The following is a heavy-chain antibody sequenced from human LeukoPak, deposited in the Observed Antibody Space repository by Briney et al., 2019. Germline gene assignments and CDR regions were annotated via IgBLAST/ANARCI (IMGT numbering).Heavy chain of an antibody. D-gene: IGHD3-22*01. Sequence: SETLSLTCTVSGGSISSSSYYWGWIRQPPGKGLEWIGSIYYSGSTYYNPSLKSRVTISVDTSKNQFSLKLSSVTAADTAVYYCARGPDYYDSSGPDNWFDPWGQGTLVTVSS. J-gene: IGHJ5*02. CDR2: IYYSGST. V-gene: IGHV4-39*01. CDR1: GGSISSSSYY. CDR3: ARGPDYYDSSGPDNWFDP.